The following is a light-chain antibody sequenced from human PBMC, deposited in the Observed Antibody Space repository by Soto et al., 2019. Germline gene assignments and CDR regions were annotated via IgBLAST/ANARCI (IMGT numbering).Light chain of an antibody. V-gene: IGKV1-39*01. CDR2: AAI. CDR3: QQSYTTPRT. CDR1: QSISTF. J-gene: IGKJ1*01. Sequence: DIQMTQSPSSLSESVGDRVSVTCRASQSISTFLNWYQQRPGEAPKLLIYAAISLQSGVPSRFSGIGSGADFTLTIGSLQPEDFATYYCQQSYTTPRTFGQGTKVEVK.